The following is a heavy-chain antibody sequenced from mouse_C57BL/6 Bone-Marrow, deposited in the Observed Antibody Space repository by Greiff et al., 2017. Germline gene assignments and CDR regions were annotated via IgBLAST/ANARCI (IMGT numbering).Heavy chain of an antibody. CDR2: IDPENGDT. D-gene: IGHD4-1*01. CDR3: TTTWDDY. V-gene: IGHV14-4*01. J-gene: IGHJ2*01. Sequence: EVQLQQPGAELVRPGASVKLSCTASGFNFKDDYMHWVKQRPGQGLEWIGWIDPENGDTEYASKFQGKATLTADTSSNTAYLQLSSLTSEDTAVCYCTTTWDDYWGQGTTLTVSS. CDR1: GFNFKDDY.